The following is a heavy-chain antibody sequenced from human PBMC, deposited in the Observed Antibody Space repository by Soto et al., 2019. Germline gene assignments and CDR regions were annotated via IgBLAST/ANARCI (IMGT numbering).Heavy chain of an antibody. Sequence: SATLSLTCTVSGDSIISSDFYWGWVRQPHGKGLEWIGSIFYLGSSYYNPSLKSRVTMSIDTSKNQFSLRLRSVTAADTALYFCARHSLALRKNNWFDPWGQGSMVTVSS. CDR2: IFYLGSS. CDR1: GDSIISSDFY. V-gene: IGHV4-39*01. J-gene: IGHJ5*02. CDR3: ARHSLALRKNNWFDP. D-gene: IGHD3-3*02.